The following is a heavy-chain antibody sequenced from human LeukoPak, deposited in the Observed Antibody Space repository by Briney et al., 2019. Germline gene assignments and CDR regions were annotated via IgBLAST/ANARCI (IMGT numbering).Heavy chain of an antibody. CDR2: ISSSGSTI. CDR1: GFTFSSYE. D-gene: IGHD6-19*01. CDR3: ARDFRIAVAGTQADY. Sequence: GGSLRLSCAASGFTFSSYEMNWVRQAPGKGLEWVSYISSSGSTIYYADSVKGGFTISRDNAKNSLYLQMNSLRAEDTAVYYCARDFRIAVAGTQADYWGQGTLVTVSS. V-gene: IGHV3-48*03. J-gene: IGHJ4*02.